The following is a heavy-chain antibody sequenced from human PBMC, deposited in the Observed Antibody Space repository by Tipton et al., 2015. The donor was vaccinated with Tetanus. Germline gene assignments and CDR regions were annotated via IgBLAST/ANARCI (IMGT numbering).Heavy chain of an antibody. CDR3: ARDLWSSSWYFVY. V-gene: IGHV3-33*01. J-gene: IGHJ4*02. D-gene: IGHD6-13*01. CDR2: IWHDGSSI. Sequence: QVQLVQSGGGVVQPGKSLRLSCAASGFTFSDYGMHWVRQVPGKWLEWVAVIWHDGSSIFYADSVKGRFTISGDNSRNTLFLQMNNLRVEDTALYYCARDLWSSSWYFVYWGLGTLVTVSS. CDR1: GFTFSDYG.